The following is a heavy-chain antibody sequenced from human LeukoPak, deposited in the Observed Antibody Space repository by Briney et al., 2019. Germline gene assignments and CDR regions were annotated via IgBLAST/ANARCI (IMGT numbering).Heavy chain of an antibody. J-gene: IGHJ6*03. V-gene: IGHV1-8*01. Sequence: GASVKVSCKASGYTFTSYDINWVRQATGQGLEWMGWMNPNSGNTGYAQKFQGRVTMTRNTSISTAYMELSSLRSEDTAVYYCARGKLELQSYYYYYLDVGGKGTSVTVSS. D-gene: IGHD1-7*01. CDR1: GYTFTSYD. CDR2: MNPNSGNT. CDR3: ARGKLELQSYYYYYLDV.